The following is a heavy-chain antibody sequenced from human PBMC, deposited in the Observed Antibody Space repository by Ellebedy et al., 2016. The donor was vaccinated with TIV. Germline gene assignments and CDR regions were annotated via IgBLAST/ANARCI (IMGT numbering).Heavy chain of an antibody. CDR2: IYWNDDK. CDR1: GLSLTTSGVS. V-gene: IGHV2-5*01. D-gene: IGHD2-15*01. Sequence: SGPTLVKPTQTLTLTCTFSGLSLTTSGVSVSWIRQPPGKALEWLAVIYWNDDKRYSQSLRSSLTITKDISKNQVVLQMTNMDPMDSGTYYCAHRQEDIRVRRGMIENWGQGTQVTVSS. CDR3: AHRQEDIRVRRGMIEN. J-gene: IGHJ4*02.